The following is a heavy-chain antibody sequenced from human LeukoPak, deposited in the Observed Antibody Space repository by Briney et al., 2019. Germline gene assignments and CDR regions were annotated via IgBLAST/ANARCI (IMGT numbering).Heavy chain of an antibody. V-gene: IGHV3-74*01. D-gene: IGHD1-26*01. CDR3: ARGTGYSVFDI. J-gene: IGHJ3*02. Sequence: GGSLRLSCAASGFTFSSYWMHWVRQAPGKGLVWVSRINSDGSSTSYADSVKGRFTISRDNAKNTLYLQMNSLRAEDTAVYYCARGTGYSVFDISGQGTMVTVSS. CDR1: GFTFSSYW. CDR2: INSDGSST.